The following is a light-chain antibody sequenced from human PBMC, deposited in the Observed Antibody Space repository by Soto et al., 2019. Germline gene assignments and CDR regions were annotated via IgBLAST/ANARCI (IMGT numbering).Light chain of an antibody. CDR2: EVS. J-gene: IGLJ1*01. V-gene: IGLV2-14*01. CDR1: SSDVGAHNF. Sequence: SALTQPASVSGSPGQAITISCSGSSSDVGAHNFVSWYQHHPGKAPKLVIYEVSNRPSGVSNRFSGSKSGNTASLTISGLQAEDEADYYCNSYTSSNTYVFGSGTKVTVL. CDR3: NSYTSSNTYV.